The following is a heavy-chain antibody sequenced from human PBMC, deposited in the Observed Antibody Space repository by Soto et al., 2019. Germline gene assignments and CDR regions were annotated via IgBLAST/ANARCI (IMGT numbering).Heavy chain of an antibody. V-gene: IGHV3-30-3*01. J-gene: IGHJ6*02. CDR3: ARELSTSQAGLIYYYYGMDV. CDR2: ISYDGSNK. Sequence: GGSLRLSCAASGFTFSSYAMHWVRQAPGKGLEWVAVISYDGSNKYYADSVKGRFTISRDNSKNTLYLQMNSLRAEDTAVYYCARELSTSQAGLIYYYYGMDVWGQGTTVTVSS. CDR1: GFTFSSYA. D-gene: IGHD2-2*01.